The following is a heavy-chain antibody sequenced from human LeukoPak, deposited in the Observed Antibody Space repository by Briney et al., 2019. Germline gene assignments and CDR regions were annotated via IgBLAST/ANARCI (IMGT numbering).Heavy chain of an antibody. CDR3: AKGEVRFDP. D-gene: IGHD3-16*01. CDR1: GFTFSDYN. CDR2: ITISTGII. J-gene: IGHJ5*02. Sequence: GGSLRLSCAASGFTFSDYNMNWVRQAPGKGLEWVAYITISTGIIYYADSVKGRFTISRDNAKNSLYLQMNSLRAEDTAVYYCAKGEVRFDPWGQGTLVTVSS. V-gene: IGHV3-48*01.